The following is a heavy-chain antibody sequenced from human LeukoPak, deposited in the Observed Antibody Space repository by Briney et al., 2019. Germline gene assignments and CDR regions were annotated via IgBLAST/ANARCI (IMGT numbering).Heavy chain of an antibody. D-gene: IGHD6-19*01. Sequence: GASVKVSCKASGYTFTGYFLHWVRQAPGQGLEWMGWINPNSGDTEYALKFQDRVTMTMDTSISTVYMELRSLRSDDTAIYYCARARTVAGTNFDYWGQGTLVTVSA. CDR2: INPNSGDT. J-gene: IGHJ4*02. CDR3: ARARTVAGTNFDY. V-gene: IGHV1-2*02. CDR1: GYTFTGYF.